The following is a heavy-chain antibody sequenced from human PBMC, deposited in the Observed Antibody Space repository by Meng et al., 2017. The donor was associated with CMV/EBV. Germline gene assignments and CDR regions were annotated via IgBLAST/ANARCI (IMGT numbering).Heavy chain of an antibody. CDR2: INHSGST. J-gene: IGHJ4*02. CDR1: GWSFSGYY. Sequence: SEPLSLTFALLGWSFSGYYWSWIRQPPGKGLEWIGEINHSGSTNYNPSLKSRVTISVDTSKNQFSLKLSSVTAADTAVYYCARGRGYWSGKPTPSFDYWGQGTLVTVSS. V-gene: IGHV4-34*01. D-gene: IGHD3-3*01. CDR3: ARGRGYWSGKPTPSFDY.